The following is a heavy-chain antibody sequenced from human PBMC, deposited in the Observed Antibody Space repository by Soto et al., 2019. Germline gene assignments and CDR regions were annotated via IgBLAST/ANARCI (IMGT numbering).Heavy chain of an antibody. J-gene: IGHJ5*02. D-gene: IGHD2-15*01. CDR2: ISYDGSNK. Sequence: QVQLVESGGGVVQPGRSLRLSCAASGFTFSSYAMHWVRQAPGKGLEWVAVISYDGSNKYYADSVKGRFTISRDNSKNKLYLQMNSLRAEDTAVYYCARDGGGVVVVVAATPDGWFDPRGQGTLVTVSS. V-gene: IGHV3-30-3*01. CDR1: GFTFSSYA. CDR3: ARDGGGVVVVVAATPDGWFDP.